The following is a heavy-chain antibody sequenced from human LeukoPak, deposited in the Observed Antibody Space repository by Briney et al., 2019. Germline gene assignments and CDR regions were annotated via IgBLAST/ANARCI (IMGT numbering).Heavy chain of an antibody. Sequence: GGSLRLSCAASGLTFSTYSMNWVRQAPGKGLEWVSSISSSSSYIYYADSVKGRFTISRDNAKNSLYLQMNSLRAEDTAVYYCARDGDYDFWSAYYTGGYYYYYYGMDVWGQGTTVTVSS. V-gene: IGHV3-21*01. CDR1: GLTFSTYS. CDR3: ARDGDYDFWSAYYTGGYYYYYYGMDV. D-gene: IGHD3-3*01. CDR2: ISSSSSYI. J-gene: IGHJ6*02.